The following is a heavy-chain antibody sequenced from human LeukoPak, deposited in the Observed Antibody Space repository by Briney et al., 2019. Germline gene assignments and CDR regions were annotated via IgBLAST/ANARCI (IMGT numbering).Heavy chain of an antibody. CDR3: ASLSPLFDY. CDR2: ISYDGSNK. J-gene: IGHJ4*02. CDR1: GFTFSSYA. Sequence: GGSLRLSCAASGFTFSSYAMHWVRQAPGKGLEWVAVISYDGSNKYYADSVKGRFTISRGNSKNTLYLQMNSLRAEDTAVYYCASLSPLFDYWGQGTLVTVSS. V-gene: IGHV3-30*04.